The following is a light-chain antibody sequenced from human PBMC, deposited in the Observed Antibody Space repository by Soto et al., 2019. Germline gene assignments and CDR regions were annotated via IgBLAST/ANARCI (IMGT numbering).Light chain of an antibody. CDR3: QQFTSSPEWT. J-gene: IGKJ1*01. Sequence: EIVMTQCPATLSVSPGERATRSCRGSQSVSSNLAWYQQKPGQAPRLLIYGASSRATGIPVRFTGSGSGTVFTLTISRVEPVDFAVYYCQQFTSSPEWTFGQGTKVDIK. CDR2: GAS. CDR1: QSVSSN. V-gene: IGKV3-20*01.